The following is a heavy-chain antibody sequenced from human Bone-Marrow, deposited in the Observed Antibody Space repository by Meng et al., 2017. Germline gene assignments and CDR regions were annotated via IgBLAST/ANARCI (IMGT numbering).Heavy chain of an antibody. J-gene: IGHJ4*02. D-gene: IGHD4-11*01. CDR2: INHSGST. CDR3: ARGPTTMAHDFDY. Sequence: QVQLQQGGAGLLKPSAPLSLTFAVYGGSFSGYYWSWIRQPPGKGLEWIGEINHSGSTNYNPSLKSRVTISVDTSKNQFSLKLSSVTAADTAVYYCARGPTTMAHDFDYWGQGTLVTVSS. V-gene: IGHV4-34*01. CDR1: GGSFSGYY.